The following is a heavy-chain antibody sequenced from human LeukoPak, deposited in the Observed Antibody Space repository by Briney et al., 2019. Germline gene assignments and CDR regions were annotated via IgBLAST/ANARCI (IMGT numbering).Heavy chain of an antibody. CDR1: GFTFSSYA. CDR2: INGSGGST. Sequence: GGSLRLSCAASGFTFSSYAMSWVRPAPGKGLEWVSAINGSGGSTYYADSVKGRFTISRDNSQNTLYLQMNTLRAEDTAVYYCAKGALLSPFGSWYFDYWGQGTLVTGSS. D-gene: IGHD3-10*01. J-gene: IGHJ4*02. V-gene: IGHV3-23*01. CDR3: AKGALLSPFGSWYFDY.